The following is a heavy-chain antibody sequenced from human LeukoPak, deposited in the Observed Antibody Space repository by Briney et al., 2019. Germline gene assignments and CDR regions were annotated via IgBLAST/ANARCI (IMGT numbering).Heavy chain of an antibody. CDR2: IYYSGST. V-gene: IGHV4-30-4*08. J-gene: IGHJ5*02. D-gene: IGHD3-3*01. Sequence: KPSETLSLTCTVSGGSISSGDYYWRWIRQPPGKGLEWIGYIYYSGSTYYNPSLKSRVTISVDTSKNQFSLKLSSVTAADTAVYYCARVSFYDFWSGYHNWFDPWGQGTLVTVSS. CDR3: ARVSFYDFWSGYHNWFDP. CDR1: GGSISSGDYY.